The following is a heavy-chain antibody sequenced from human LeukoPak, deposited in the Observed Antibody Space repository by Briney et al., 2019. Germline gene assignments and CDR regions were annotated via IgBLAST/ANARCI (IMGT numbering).Heavy chain of an antibody. J-gene: IGHJ4*02. D-gene: IGHD5-18*01. CDR1: GFTFTTYG. Sequence: GGSLRLSCAASGFTFTTYGMHWVRQSPGKGLEWVAFIRYDGSNKYYTDPVKGRFTISRDNSKNTLYLQMNSLRAEDTAVYYCASTRGYSYGPLDHWGQGTLVTVSS. V-gene: IGHV3-30*02. CDR3: ASTRGYSYGPLDH. CDR2: IRYDGSNK.